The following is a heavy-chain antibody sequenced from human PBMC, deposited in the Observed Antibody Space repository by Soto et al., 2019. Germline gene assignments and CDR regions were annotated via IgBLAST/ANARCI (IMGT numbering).Heavy chain of an antibody. V-gene: IGHV4-59*08. Sequence: SETLCLTCTVSGGSISSYYWSWIRQPPGKGLEWIGYIYYSGSTNYNPSLKSRVTISVDTSKNQFSLKLSSVTAADTAVYYCARYKRGYANAFDIWGQGTMVTVSS. D-gene: IGHD5-12*01. CDR3: ARYKRGYANAFDI. J-gene: IGHJ3*02. CDR1: GGSISSYY. CDR2: IYYSGST.